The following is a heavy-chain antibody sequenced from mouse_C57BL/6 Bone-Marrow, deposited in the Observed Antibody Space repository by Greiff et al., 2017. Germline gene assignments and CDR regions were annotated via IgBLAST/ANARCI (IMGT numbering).Heavy chain of an antibody. CDR3: AREGYYEGYFDY. D-gene: IGHD2-3*01. CDR1: GYTFTSYW. Sequence: QVQLQQSGAELVKPGASVKMSCKASGYTFTSYWITWVKQRPGQGLEWIGDIYPGSGSTNYNEKFKSKATLTVDTSSSTAYMQLSSLTSEDSAVYYCAREGYYEGYFDYWGQGTTLTVSS. J-gene: IGHJ2*01. CDR2: IYPGSGST. V-gene: IGHV1-55*01.